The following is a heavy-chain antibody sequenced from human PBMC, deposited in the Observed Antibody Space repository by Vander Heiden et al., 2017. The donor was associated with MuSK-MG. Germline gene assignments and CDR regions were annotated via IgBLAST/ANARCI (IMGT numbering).Heavy chain of an antibody. CDR1: GNSGHTFIDYF. CDR3: ATAVTLFPPDN. D-gene: IGHD3-16*02. CDR2: VDPEDGET. V-gene: IGHV1-69-2*01. Sequence: EVQLVQSGAEVKKPGTTVRISCQVSGNSGHTFIDYFIHWMKQAPGKGLQWMGYVDPEDGETIYAEQFRGRVTITADPSTETAYLELSSLTSQDTAVYFCATAVTLFPPDNWGQGTLVTVSS. J-gene: IGHJ4*02.